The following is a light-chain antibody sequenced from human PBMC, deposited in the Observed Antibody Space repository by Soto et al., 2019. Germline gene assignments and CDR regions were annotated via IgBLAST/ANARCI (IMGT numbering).Light chain of an antibody. J-gene: IGKJ4*01. Sequence: DIVMTQSPDSLAVSLGERATINCKSSQSVLYSSNNQNYLAWYQQKPGQPPKLLIYWASTRESGVPDRYSGSGSGTDFTLTISSLQAEDVGVYYCQQYYSTPLTFGGGTKVEIK. CDR2: WAS. V-gene: IGKV4-1*01. CDR3: QQYYSTPLT. CDR1: QSVLYSSNNQNY.